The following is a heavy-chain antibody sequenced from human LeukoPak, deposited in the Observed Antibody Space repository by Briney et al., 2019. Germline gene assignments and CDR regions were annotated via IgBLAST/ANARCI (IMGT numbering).Heavy chain of an antibody. CDR1: GGSISSYY. D-gene: IGHD6-19*01. CDR3: ARDNRYSSGLYDY. J-gene: IGHJ4*02. Sequence: SETLSLTCTVSGGSISSYYWSWIRQPPGKGLEWIGYIYYSGSTNYNPSLKSRVTISVDTSKNQFSLKLSSVTAADTAVYYCARDNRYSSGLYDYWGQGTLVTVSS. CDR2: IYYSGST. V-gene: IGHV4-59*01.